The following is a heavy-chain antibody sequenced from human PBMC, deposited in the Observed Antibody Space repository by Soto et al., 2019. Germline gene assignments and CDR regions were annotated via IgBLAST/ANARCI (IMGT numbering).Heavy chain of an antibody. CDR2: ISSSGSTI. CDR3: ARSYYYGSGRYYFPTTNMDV. V-gene: IGHV3-11*01. Sequence: QVQLVESGGGLVKPGGSLRLSCAASGFTFSDYYMSWIRQAPGKGLEWVSYISSSGSTIYYADSVKGRFTISRDNAKNSLYLQMNSLRAEDTAVYYCARSYYYGSGRYYFPTTNMDVWGKGTTVTVSS. D-gene: IGHD3-10*01. CDR1: GFTFSDYY. J-gene: IGHJ6*03.